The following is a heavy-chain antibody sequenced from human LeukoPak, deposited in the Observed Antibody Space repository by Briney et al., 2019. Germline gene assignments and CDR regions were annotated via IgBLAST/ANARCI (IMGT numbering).Heavy chain of an antibody. J-gene: IGHJ3*02. D-gene: IGHD2-15*01. Sequence: GGSLRLSCAASGFTFSSYSMNWVRQAPGKGLEWVSSISSSSSYIYYADSVKGRFTISRDNAKNSLYLQMNSLRAEDTAVYYCARGYCSGGSCERRDAFDIWGQGTMVTVSS. CDR3: ARGYCSGGSCERRDAFDI. CDR2: ISSSSSYI. V-gene: IGHV3-21*01. CDR1: GFTFSSYS.